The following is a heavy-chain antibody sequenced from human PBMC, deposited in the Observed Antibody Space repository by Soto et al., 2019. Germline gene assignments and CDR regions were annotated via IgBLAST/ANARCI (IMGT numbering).Heavy chain of an antibody. CDR2: ISGSSRQT. CDR1: GFTFSDYF. V-gene: IGHV3-11*06. Sequence: GGSLRLSCAASGFTFSDYFMTWIRQAPGKGLEWLSYISGSSRQTLYADSVKGRFTISRDNAKNSLYLQMNSLGAEDMAVYYCARAQVASYYYYYGMDVWGQGTTVTVSS. D-gene: IGHD5-12*01. CDR3: ARAQVASYYYYYGMDV. J-gene: IGHJ6*02.